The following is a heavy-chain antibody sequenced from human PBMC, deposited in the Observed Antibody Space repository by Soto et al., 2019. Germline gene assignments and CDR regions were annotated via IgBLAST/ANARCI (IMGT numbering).Heavy chain of an antibody. CDR1: GYTFITSYY. CDR2: INPTGTMT. V-gene: IGHV1-46*01. CDR3: ASDTGYDHDAFDI. Sequence: QVQLVQSGAEVKKPGASVKLSCKASGYTFITSYYTHWVRQAPGQGLEWMGIINPTGTMTKYSERFQGRLTMTRETSTRNDYMELSTMTSEDTAVYFCASDTGYDHDAFDIWGQGTMVTVSS. D-gene: IGHD5-12*01. J-gene: IGHJ3*02.